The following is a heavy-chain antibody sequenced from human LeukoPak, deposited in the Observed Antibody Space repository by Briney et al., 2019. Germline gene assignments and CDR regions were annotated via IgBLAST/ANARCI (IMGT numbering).Heavy chain of an antibody. Sequence: SETLSLTCTVSGGSISSFYWSWLRQPPGKGLEWIGYIYYSGSTNYNPSLKSRVTISVDTSKNQFSLKLSSVTAADTAVYYCARHGTSGTNLNWFDPWGQGTLVTVSS. D-gene: IGHD1-1*01. CDR1: GGSISSFY. CDR2: IYYSGST. V-gene: IGHV4-59*08. CDR3: ARHGTSGTNLNWFDP. J-gene: IGHJ5*02.